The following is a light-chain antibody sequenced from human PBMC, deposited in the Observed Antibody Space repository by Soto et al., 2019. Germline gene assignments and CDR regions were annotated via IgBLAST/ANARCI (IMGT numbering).Light chain of an antibody. Sequence: DIQMTQSPSTLPASVGDRVTITCRASQSINNWLAWYQQKPGKAPKLLIYKASSLESGVPSRFSGSGSGTEFTLTISSLQPDDFATYYCQQYETFSGTFGPGTKVDIK. CDR3: QQYETFSGT. CDR2: KAS. J-gene: IGKJ1*01. CDR1: QSINNW. V-gene: IGKV1-5*03.